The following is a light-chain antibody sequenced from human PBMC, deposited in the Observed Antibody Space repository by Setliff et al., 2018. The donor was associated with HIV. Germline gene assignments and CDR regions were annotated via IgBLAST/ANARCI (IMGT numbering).Light chain of an antibody. CDR1: SSNIGSNT. J-gene: IGLJ1*01. V-gene: IGLV1-44*01. CDR3: AAWDDSLSVFV. Sequence: QSVLTQPPPASGTPGQRVTISCSGSSSNIGSNTVNWYQQVPGTAPKLLIYKNNQRPSGVPDRFSGSKSGTPASLAISGLQSEDEADYYCAAWDDSLSVFVFGTGTKVTVL. CDR2: KNN.